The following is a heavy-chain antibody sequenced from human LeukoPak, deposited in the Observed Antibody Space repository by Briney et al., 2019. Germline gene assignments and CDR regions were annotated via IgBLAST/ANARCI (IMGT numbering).Heavy chain of an antibody. V-gene: IGHV3-30*02. CDR2: IRYDGSNK. J-gene: IGHJ4*02. Sequence: GGSLRLSCAASGFTFSSYGMHWVRQAPGKGLEWVAFIRYDGSNKYYADSVKGRFTISRDNAKNSLYLQMNSLRGEDTAVYYCARGGRRFWGQGTLVTVPS. CDR1: GFTFSSYG. CDR3: ARGGRRF. D-gene: IGHD3-10*01.